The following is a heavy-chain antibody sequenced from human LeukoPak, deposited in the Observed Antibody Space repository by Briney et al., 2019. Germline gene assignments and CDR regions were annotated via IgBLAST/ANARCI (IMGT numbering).Heavy chain of an antibody. CDR1: GFTFSSYA. CDR3: ARGAKFRSYGSGTYYTSLPFDP. CDR2: ISSNGGST. Sequence: GGSLRLSCAASGFTFSSYAMHWVRQAPGKGLEYASAISSNGGSTYYANSVKGRFTISRDNSKNTLYLQMGSLRAEDMAVYYCARGAKFRSYGSGTYYTSLPFDPWGQGTLVTVSS. V-gene: IGHV3-64*01. D-gene: IGHD3-10*01. J-gene: IGHJ5*02.